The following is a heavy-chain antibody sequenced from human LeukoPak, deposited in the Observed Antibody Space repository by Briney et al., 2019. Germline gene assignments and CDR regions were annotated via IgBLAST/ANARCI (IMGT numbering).Heavy chain of an antibody. CDR3: ATSSHYAILTGYSEEDAFDI. J-gene: IGHJ3*02. CDR1: GFTDSSNY. D-gene: IGHD3-9*01. Sequence: GGSLRLSCAASGFTDSSNYMSWVRQAPGKGLEGVSDIYSGGSTDYADSVKCRFTISRDNSKNTLYPQMNSLRVEDTAVYYCATSSHYAILTGYSEEDAFDIWGQGTMVTVSS. CDR2: IYSGGST. V-gene: IGHV3-53*01.